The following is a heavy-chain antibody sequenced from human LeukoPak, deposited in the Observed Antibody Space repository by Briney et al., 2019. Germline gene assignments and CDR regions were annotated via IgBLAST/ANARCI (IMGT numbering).Heavy chain of an antibody. CDR2: IRYDGSNK. V-gene: IGHV3-30*02. CDR3: AKDRGYSYAYFDF. J-gene: IGHJ4*02. Sequence: PGGSLRLSCAASGFTFSTYGMHWVRQAPGKGLEWMAFIRYDGSNKYYADSVKGRFTISRDNSKNTLYLQMNSLRAEDTAVYYCAKDRGYSYAYFDFRGQGTLVTVSS. D-gene: IGHD5-18*01. CDR1: GFTFSTYG.